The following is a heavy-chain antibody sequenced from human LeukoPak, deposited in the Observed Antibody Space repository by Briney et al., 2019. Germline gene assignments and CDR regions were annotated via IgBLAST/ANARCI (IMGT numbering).Heavy chain of an antibody. Sequence: PSETLSLTCAVYGGSLSGYYWSWIRQPPGKGLEWIGEINHSGSTNYNPSLKSRVTISVDTSKNQFSLKLSSVTAADTAVYYCAREFPPGYWGQGTLVTVSS. CDR2: INHSGST. J-gene: IGHJ4*02. CDR3: AREFPPGY. V-gene: IGHV4-34*01. CDR1: GGSLSGYY.